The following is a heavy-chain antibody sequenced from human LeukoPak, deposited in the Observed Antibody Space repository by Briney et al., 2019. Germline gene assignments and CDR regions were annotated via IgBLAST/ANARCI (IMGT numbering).Heavy chain of an antibody. J-gene: IGHJ4*02. Sequence: QSGGSLRLSCAASGFTFSSYAMSWVRQAPGKGLEWVSAISGSGGSTYYADSVKGRFTISRDNSKNTLYLQMNSLRAEDTAVYYCAKQGTQQLVLWEGWGQGTLVTVSS. CDR3: AKQGTQQLVLWEG. D-gene: IGHD6-13*01. CDR2: ISGSGGST. V-gene: IGHV3-23*01. CDR1: GFTFSSYA.